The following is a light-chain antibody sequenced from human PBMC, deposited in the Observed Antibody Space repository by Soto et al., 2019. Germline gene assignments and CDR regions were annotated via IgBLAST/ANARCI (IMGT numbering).Light chain of an antibody. CDR1: SSDVGSYNL. CDR2: EVS. J-gene: IGLJ1*01. V-gene: IGLV2-23*02. Sequence: HSDLTQPASVSGSPGQSITISCTGTSSDVGSYNLVSWYQQHPGKAPKLMIYEVSKRPSGVSNRFSGSKSGNTASLTLSGLQAEDEADYYCCSYAGSFYVFGTGTKVTVL. CDR3: CSYAGSFYV.